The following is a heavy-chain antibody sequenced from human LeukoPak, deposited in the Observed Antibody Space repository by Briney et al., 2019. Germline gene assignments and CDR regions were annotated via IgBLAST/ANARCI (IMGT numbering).Heavy chain of an antibody. Sequence: PGGSLRLSCAASGFTFSSYSMNWVRQAPGKGLEWVSSISSSSSYIYYADSVKGRITISRDNAKNSLYLQMNSLRAEDTAVYYCARPFYGSEYPSVDWGQGTLVTVSS. J-gene: IGHJ4*02. CDR3: ARPFYGSEYPSVD. V-gene: IGHV3-21*01. CDR2: ISSSSSYI. CDR1: GFTFSSYS. D-gene: IGHD3-10*01.